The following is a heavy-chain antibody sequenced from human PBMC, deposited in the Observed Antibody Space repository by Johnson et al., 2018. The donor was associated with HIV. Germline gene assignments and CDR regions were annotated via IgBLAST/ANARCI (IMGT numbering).Heavy chain of an antibody. D-gene: IGHD3-3*01. Sequence: QEKLVESGGGVVQPGRSLRLSCAASGFTFSSYAMHWVRQAPGKGLEWVAVMSYDGSSKYYADSVKGRFTISRDNSRNTLYLQMNSLRAEDTAVYYCARDQAIFGVVLASDAFDIWGQGTMVTVSS. CDR1: GFTFSSYA. CDR2: MSYDGSSK. V-gene: IGHV3-30*04. CDR3: ARDQAIFGVVLASDAFDI. J-gene: IGHJ3*02.